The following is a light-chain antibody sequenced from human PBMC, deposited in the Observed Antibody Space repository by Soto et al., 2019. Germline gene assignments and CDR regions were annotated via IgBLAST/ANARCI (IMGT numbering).Light chain of an antibody. CDR1: QRISTN. CDR2: SSS. CDR3: QQYNNLPPT. J-gene: IGKJ1*01. V-gene: IGKV3-15*01. Sequence: EIVLTQSPATLSLSPWESATLSCRASQRISTNLAWYKHIPGQAPRLLIVSSSRRPTDVPARFSGSGSGTDFTLTISSLQSEDSAFYYCQQYNNLPPTFGQGTKVDIK.